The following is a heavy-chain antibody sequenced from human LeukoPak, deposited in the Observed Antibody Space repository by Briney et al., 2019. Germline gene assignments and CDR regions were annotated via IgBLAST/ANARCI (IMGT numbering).Heavy chain of an antibody. D-gene: IGHD1-26*01. CDR1: GFTFSSYA. CDR3: AKETIVGAFSR. V-gene: IGHV3-23*01. Sequence: GGSLRLSCAASGFTFSSYAMSWVRQAPGKGLEWVSAISGSGGSTYYADSVKGRFTISRDNAKNSLYLQMNSLRAEDMALYYCAKETIVGAFSRWGQGTLVTVSS. J-gene: IGHJ4*02. CDR2: ISGSGGST.